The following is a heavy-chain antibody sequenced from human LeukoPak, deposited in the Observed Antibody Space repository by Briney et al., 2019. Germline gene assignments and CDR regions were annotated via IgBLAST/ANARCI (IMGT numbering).Heavy chain of an antibody. CDR1: GYAFTSYD. V-gene: IGHV1-8*03. Sequence: ASVKFSSKASGYAFTSYDINWVRQATGQGRGWMGWMNPNSGNTGYAQKFQGRVTITRNTSISTAYMELSSLRSEDTAVYYCARALRIYYYFDYWGQGTLVTVSS. J-gene: IGHJ4*02. D-gene: IGHD1-26*01. CDR2: MNPNSGNT. CDR3: ARALRIYYYFDY.